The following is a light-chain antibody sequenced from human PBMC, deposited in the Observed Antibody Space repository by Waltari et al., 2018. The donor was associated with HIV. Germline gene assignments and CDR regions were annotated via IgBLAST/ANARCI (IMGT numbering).Light chain of an antibody. CDR1: ALTKGS. V-gene: IGLV3-10*01. J-gene: IGLJ1*01. Sequence: SFELTQPPSVSVSPGQTATIACSGNALTKGSPYWYRQRSGQAPELVLYEDTKRPSVIPERFHGSRSGTMATLIINGAQAEDEGDYYCYSTDSSDSHRGVFGTGTAVYVL. CDR2: EDT. CDR3: YSTDSSDSHRGV.